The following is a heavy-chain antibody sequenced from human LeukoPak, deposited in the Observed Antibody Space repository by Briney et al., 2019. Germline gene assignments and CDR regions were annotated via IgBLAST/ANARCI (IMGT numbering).Heavy chain of an antibody. J-gene: IGHJ6*03. CDR1: GGSISSDSYY. D-gene: IGHD1-26*01. CDR3: ARVPGGSYSYYYYYYMDV. Sequence: TLSLTCTVSGGSISSDSYYWSWIRQPAGKGLEWIGRIYTSGSTNYNPSLKSRVTISVDTSKNQFSLKLSSVTAADTAVYYCARVPGGSYSYYYYYYMDVWGKGTTVTISS. CDR2: IYTSGST. V-gene: IGHV4-61*02.